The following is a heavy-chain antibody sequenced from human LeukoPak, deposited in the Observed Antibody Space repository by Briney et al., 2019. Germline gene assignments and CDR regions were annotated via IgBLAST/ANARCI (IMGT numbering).Heavy chain of an antibody. CDR1: GGSISSSSYY. D-gene: IGHD5-18*01. CDR2: IYYSGST. V-gene: IGHV4-39*01. CDR3: ARWFRGYKDAFDI. J-gene: IGHJ3*02. Sequence: PSDTLSLTCTVSGGSISSSSYYWGWIRQPPGKGLEWIGSIYYSGSTYYNPSLKSRVTISVDTSKNQFSLKLSSVTAADTAVYYCARWFRGYKDAFDIWGQGTMVTVSS.